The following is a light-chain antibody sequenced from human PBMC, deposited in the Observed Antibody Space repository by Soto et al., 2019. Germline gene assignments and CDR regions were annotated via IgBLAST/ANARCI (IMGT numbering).Light chain of an antibody. CDR1: QSVSSY. V-gene: IGKV3-11*01. CDR3: QQYGSPPIT. CDR2: DAS. J-gene: IGKJ5*01. Sequence: EIVLTQSPATLSLSPGERATLSCRASQSVSSYLAWYQQKPGQAPRLLIYDASNRATGIPARFSGSGSGTDFTLTINSLEPEDFAVYYCQQYGSPPITFGQGTRLEIK.